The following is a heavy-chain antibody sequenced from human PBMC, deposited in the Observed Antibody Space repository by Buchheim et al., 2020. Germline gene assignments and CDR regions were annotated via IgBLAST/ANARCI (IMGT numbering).Heavy chain of an antibody. J-gene: IGHJ6*02. CDR2: TNSDGRSI. Sequence: EVQLVESGGDIIQPGGSLRLSCAASGFTFSNYWMYWVRQVPGKGLMWVSRTNSDGRSISYADSVKGRFTISRDNARKTLYLQMNSLSAEDTAVYCCARGHCSSISCWDDYYYYGLDVWGHGT. CDR3: ARGHCSSISCWDDYYYYGLDV. V-gene: IGHV3-74*01. D-gene: IGHD2-2*01. CDR1: GFTFSNYW.